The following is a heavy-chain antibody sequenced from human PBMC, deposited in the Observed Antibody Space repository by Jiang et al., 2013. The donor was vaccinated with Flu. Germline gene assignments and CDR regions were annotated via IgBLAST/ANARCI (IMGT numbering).Heavy chain of an antibody. CDR2: IDPSDSYT. J-gene: IGHJ4*02. CDR3: AKDIGYLSPTSFDY. V-gene: IGHV5-10-1*01. D-gene: IGHD2-15*01. CDR1: GYSFTTYW. Sequence: ESGAEVKKSRESLRISCKGSGYSFTTYWISWVRQMPGKGLEWMGRIDPSDSYTNYSPSFQGHVTISRDNSKNTVFLEMKSLSAEDTAVYYCAKDIGYLSPTSFDYWGQGNLVTVSS.